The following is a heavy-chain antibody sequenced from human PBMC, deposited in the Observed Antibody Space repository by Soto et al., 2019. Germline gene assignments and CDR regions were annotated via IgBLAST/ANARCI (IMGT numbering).Heavy chain of an antibody. CDR1: GFSVGTSGVG. J-gene: IGHJ3*02. CDR2: IYWHDDK. D-gene: IGHD4-17*01. V-gene: IGHV2-5*01. CDR3: VPMTTVSTKAFDI. Sequence: QITLKESGPTLVKPTQTLSLTCTFSGFSVGTSGVGVGWIRQPPGKALEWLAFIYWHDDKRYSPSLKSRLTITKDIPKNQVVVTMTNMDPVDTATYYCVPMTTVSTKAFDIWGQGTMVTVSS.